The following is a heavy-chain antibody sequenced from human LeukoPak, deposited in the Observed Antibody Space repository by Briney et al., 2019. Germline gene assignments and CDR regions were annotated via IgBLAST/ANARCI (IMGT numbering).Heavy chain of an antibody. Sequence: LETLSLTSTVSVGSISSYYWSWIRQPPGKGLECIGNIFYSGSPNYNPSLKSRVNISIDTSKNQFYLKVSSVTAADTAVYYCARASGGYYNNGFDPWGQGTMVTVSS. CDR2: IFYSGSP. CDR3: ARASGGYYNNGFDP. J-gene: IGHJ5*02. V-gene: IGHV4-59*01. CDR1: VGSISSYY. D-gene: IGHD3-22*01.